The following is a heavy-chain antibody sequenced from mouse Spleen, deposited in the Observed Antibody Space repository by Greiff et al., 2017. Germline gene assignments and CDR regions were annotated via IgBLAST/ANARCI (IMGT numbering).Heavy chain of an antibody. V-gene: IGHV1-15*01. J-gene: IGHJ3*01. D-gene: IGHD2-14*01. Sequence: VKLMESGAELVRPGASVTLSCKASGYTFTDYEMHWVKQTPVHGLEWIGAIEPETGGTAYNQKFKGKAILTADKSSSTAYMELRSLTSEDSAVYYCTRNYRYDSWFAYWGQGTLVTVSA. CDR2: IEPETGGT. CDR1: GYTFTDYE. CDR3: TRNYRYDSWFAY.